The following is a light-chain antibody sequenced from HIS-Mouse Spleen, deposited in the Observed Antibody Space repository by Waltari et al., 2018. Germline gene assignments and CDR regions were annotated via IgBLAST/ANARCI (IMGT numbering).Light chain of an antibody. V-gene: IGKV4-1*01. CDR3: QQYYSTPPIT. J-gene: IGKJ5*01. Sequence: DIVMTQSPDSLAVSLGARATITCKSSQSVLYSSNNKNYLAWYQQKPGQPPKLLIYWASTRESGVPDRFSGSGSGTDFTLTISSLQAEDVAVYYCQQYYSTPPITFGQGTRLEIK. CDR1: QSVLYSSNNKNY. CDR2: WAS.